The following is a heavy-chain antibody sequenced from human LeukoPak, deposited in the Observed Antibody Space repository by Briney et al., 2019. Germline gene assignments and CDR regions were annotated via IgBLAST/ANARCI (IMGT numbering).Heavy chain of an antibody. J-gene: IGHJ4*02. Sequence: PGGSLRLSCAASGVTFSSYGMHWVRQAPGKGLEWVAVIWYDGSNKYYADSVKGRFTISRDNSKNTLYLQMNSLRAEDTAVYYCARDLTYYDSSGYGYWGQGTLVTVSS. V-gene: IGHV3-33*01. CDR1: GVTFSSYG. CDR2: IWYDGSNK. D-gene: IGHD3-22*01. CDR3: ARDLTYYDSSGYGY.